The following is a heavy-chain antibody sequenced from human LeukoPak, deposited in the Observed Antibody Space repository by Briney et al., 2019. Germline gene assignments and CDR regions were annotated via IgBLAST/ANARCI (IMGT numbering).Heavy chain of an antibody. D-gene: IGHD5/OR15-5a*01. J-gene: IGHJ3*02. Sequence: GGSLRLSCAASGFTFSSYGMSWVRQAPGKGLEWVSAISDYGGSTYYADSVKGRFTISRDNSKNTLYLQMNSLRAEDTAVYYCAKDQIVYAFDIWGQGTMVTVSS. CDR3: AKDQIVYAFDI. V-gene: IGHV3-23*01. CDR1: GFTFSSYG. CDR2: ISDYGGST.